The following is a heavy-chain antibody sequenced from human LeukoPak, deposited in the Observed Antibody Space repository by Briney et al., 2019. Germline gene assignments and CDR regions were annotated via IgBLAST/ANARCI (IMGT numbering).Heavy chain of an antibody. CDR2: IIPILGIA. V-gene: IGHV1-69*04. J-gene: IGHJ4*02. D-gene: IGHD7-27*01. CDR1: GGTFSSYA. Sequence: SVKVSCKASGGTFSSYALSWVRQAPGQGLEWMGRIIPILGIANYAQKFQGRVTITADKSTSTAYMELSSLRSEDTAVYYCARITGDLSDYWGQGTLVTVSS. CDR3: ARITGDLSDY.